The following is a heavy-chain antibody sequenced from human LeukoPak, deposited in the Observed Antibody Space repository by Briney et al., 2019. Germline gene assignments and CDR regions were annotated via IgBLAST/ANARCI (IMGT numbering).Heavy chain of an antibody. Sequence: ASVKVSCKASGGTFSSYAISWVRQAPGQGLEWMGGIIPIFGTANYAQKFQGRVTITADESTSTAYMELSSLRSEDTAVYYCARGSANFGVDSQGGKAFDIWGQGTMVTVSS. CDR3: ARGSANFGVDSQGGKAFDI. D-gene: IGHD3-3*01. CDR2: IIPIFGTA. V-gene: IGHV1-69*13. CDR1: GGTFSSYA. J-gene: IGHJ3*02.